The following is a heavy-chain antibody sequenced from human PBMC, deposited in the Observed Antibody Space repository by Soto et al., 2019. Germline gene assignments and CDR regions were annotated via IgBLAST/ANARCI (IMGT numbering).Heavy chain of an antibody. CDR3: ARKHSLDYIRWGLDP. D-gene: IGHD4-4*01. CDR1: GYPFSDNQ. Sequence: GASVKVSCKASGYPFSDNQIHWLRRAPGQGLEWMGRINPKSDDTNYAQKFQGRVTMTRDTSIDTVYLELTGLTSDDTATYYCARKHSLDYIRWGLDPWGQGTLVTVSS. V-gene: IGHV1-2*02. CDR2: INPKSDDT. J-gene: IGHJ5*02.